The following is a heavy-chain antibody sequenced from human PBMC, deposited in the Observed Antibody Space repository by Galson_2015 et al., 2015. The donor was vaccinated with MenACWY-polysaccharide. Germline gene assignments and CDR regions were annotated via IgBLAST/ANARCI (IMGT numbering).Heavy chain of an antibody. CDR3: ARDKSRWELSYNWFDP. Sequence: SLRLSCAASGFTFSDYYMSRLRQAPGKGLEWVSYISSSGSTIYYADSVKGRFTISRDNAKNSLYLQMDSLRAEDTAVYYCARDKSRWELSYNWFDPWGQGTLVTVSS. CDR2: ISSSGSTI. D-gene: IGHD1-26*01. J-gene: IGHJ5*02. V-gene: IGHV3-11*01. CDR1: GFTFSDYY.